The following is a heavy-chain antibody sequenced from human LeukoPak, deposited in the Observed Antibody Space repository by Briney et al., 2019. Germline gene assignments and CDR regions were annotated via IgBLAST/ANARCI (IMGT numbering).Heavy chain of an antibody. CDR3: ARRYYYDSSGYLSY. J-gene: IGHJ4*02. D-gene: IGHD3-22*01. CDR1: GGSFSGYY. Sequence: SETLSLTCAVYGGSFSGYYWSWIRQPPGKGLEWIGEINHSGSTNYNPSLKSRVTISVDTSKNQFSLKLSSVTAADTAVYYCARRYYYDSSGYLSYWGQGTLVTVSS. V-gene: IGHV4-34*01. CDR2: INHSGST.